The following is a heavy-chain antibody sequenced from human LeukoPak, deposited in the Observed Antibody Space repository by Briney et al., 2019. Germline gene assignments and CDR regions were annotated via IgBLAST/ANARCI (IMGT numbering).Heavy chain of an antibody. CDR2: IYYSGST. V-gene: IGHV4-59*08. J-gene: IGHJ6*03. CDR1: GGSISSYY. CDR3: ARLMTTVTTSDYYYYMDV. D-gene: IGHD4-17*01. Sequence: SETLSLTCTVSGGSISSYYWSWIRQPPGKGLGWIGYIYYSGSTDYNPSLKSRVTISVDTSKNQFSLKLSSVTAADTAVYYCARLMTTVTTSDYYYYMDVWGKGTTVTVSS.